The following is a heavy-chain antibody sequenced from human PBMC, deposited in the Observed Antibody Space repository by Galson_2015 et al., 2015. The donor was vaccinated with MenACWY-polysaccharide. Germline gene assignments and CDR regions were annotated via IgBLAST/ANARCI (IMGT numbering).Heavy chain of an antibody. V-gene: IGHV3-43*02. CDR3: AKVPSPYCGGDCPFDY. J-gene: IGHJ4*02. CDR2: ISGDGGST. D-gene: IGHD2-21*02. Sequence: LILSCAASGFTFADYAMHWVRQAPGKGLEWVSLISGDGGSTYYADSVKGRFTISRDNSKNSLYLQMNSLRTEDTALYYCAKVPSPYCGGDCPFDYWGQGTLVTVSS. CDR1: GFTFADYA.